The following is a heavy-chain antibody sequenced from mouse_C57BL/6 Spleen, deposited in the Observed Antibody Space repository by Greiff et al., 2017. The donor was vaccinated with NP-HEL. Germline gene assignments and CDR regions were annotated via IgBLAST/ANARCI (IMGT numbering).Heavy chain of an antibody. Sequence: QVQLQQSGPELVKPGASVKISCKASGYAFSSSWMNWVKQRPGKGLEWIGRIYPGGGDTNYNGKFKGQATLTADKSSSTAYMQLSSLTSEDSAVYFCARWREDYAMDYWGQGTSVTVSS. J-gene: IGHJ4*01. CDR2: IYPGGGDT. V-gene: IGHV1-82*01. CDR1: GYAFSSSW. CDR3: ARWREDYAMDY.